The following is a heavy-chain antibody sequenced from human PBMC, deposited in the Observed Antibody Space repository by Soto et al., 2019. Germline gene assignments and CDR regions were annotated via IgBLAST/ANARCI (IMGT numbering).Heavy chain of an antibody. CDR3: ARSIAVDGHRY. D-gene: IGHD6-19*01. CDR2: IIAILGIA. J-gene: IGHJ4*02. CDR1: GGTFSSYT. Sequence: QVQLVQSGAEVKKTGTSVKVSCKASGGTFSSYTISWVRQAPGQGVEWMGRIIAILGIATYAQKFQGRVTSTADKATSTAYMEQSSLRSQGTAVLYGARSIAVDGHRYWGQGTLVTGSP. V-gene: IGHV1-69*02.